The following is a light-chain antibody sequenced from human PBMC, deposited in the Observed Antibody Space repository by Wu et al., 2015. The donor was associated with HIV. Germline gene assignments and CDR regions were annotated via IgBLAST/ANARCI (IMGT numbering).Light chain of an antibody. CDR1: QSVRSSY. Sequence: EVVLTQSPGTLSLSPGERATLSCRTSQSVRSSYLAWYQQKPGQAPGLLIYGASIRATGIPDRFSGSGSGTDFTLTISRLEPEDFAVYYCQQYDSSPLFTFGPGTKVDIK. J-gene: IGKJ3*01. CDR2: GAS. V-gene: IGKV3-20*01. CDR3: QQYDSSPLFT.